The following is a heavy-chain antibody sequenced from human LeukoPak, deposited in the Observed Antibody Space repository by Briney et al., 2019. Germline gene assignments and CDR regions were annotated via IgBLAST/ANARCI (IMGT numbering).Heavy chain of an antibody. Sequence: TSETLSLTCTVSGDSVSSGDYYWTWIRQPPGKGLEWIGYIDYSGNTWYNPSLQSRLTMSVDTPKNQFSLMLRSVTAADTAVYYCVRRIVRGVRSFDLWGQGTLVTVSS. CDR2: IDYSGNT. D-gene: IGHD3-10*01. CDR1: GDSVSSGDYY. CDR3: VRRIVRGVRSFDL. V-gene: IGHV4-30-4*01. J-gene: IGHJ4*02.